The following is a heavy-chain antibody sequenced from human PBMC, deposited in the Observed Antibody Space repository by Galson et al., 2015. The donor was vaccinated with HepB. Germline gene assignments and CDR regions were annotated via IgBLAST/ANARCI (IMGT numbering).Heavy chain of an antibody. V-gene: IGHV5-51*01. CDR1: GYSFTSYW. D-gene: IGHD3-10*01. J-gene: IGHJ5*02. CDR2: IYPGDSDT. Sequence: QSGAEVKKPGESLKISCKGSGYSFTSYWIGWVRQMPGKGLEWMGIIYPGDSDTRYSPSFQSQVTISADKSISTAYLQWSSLKASDTAMYYCARTVMVRGVIIWFDPWGQGTLVTVSS. CDR3: ARTVMVRGVIIWFDP.